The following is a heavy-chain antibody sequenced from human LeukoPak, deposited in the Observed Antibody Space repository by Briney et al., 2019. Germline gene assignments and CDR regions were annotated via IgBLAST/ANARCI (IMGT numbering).Heavy chain of an antibody. J-gene: IGHJ4*02. CDR1: GYSITSGYF. Sequence: SETLSLTCGVSGYSITSGYFWGWLRQPPGKGLEWIASIYHSGTTYYNPSLKSRVTISVDTSKNQFSLNLSSVTAADTAVYYCARPPDSSDYGAAFDFWGQGTLVTVSS. CDR3: ARPPDSSDYGAAFDF. D-gene: IGHD4-17*01. V-gene: IGHV4-38-2*01. CDR2: IYHSGTT.